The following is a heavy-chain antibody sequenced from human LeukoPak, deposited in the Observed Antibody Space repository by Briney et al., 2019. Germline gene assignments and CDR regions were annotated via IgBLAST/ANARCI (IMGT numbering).Heavy chain of an antibody. CDR2: FDTEDGET. J-gene: IGHJ4*02. Sequence: ASVTVSCKVSGYTLTELSMHWVRQAPGKGLEWMGGFDTEDGETIYAQKFQGRVTMTEDTSTNTAYMELSSLRSEDTAVYYCATSRQQLVTFDYCGQGTLVTVSS. D-gene: IGHD6-13*01. CDR1: GYTLTELS. CDR3: ATSRQQLVTFDY. V-gene: IGHV1-24*01.